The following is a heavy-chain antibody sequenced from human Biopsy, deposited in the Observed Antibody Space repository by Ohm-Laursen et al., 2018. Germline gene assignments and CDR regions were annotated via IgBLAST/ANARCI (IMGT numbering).Heavy chain of an antibody. Sequence: SDTLSLTCTVSGGPIDSYYWSWIRQPPGQALEWIGYIYFTGRTSYNPSLKSRVTTSVNTSKKQFSLMLSFVTAADTAVYYCASAGYNPDWNFDLWGRGTRVTVSS. CDR2: IYFTGRT. D-gene: IGHD5-24*01. CDR3: ASAGYNPDWNFDL. J-gene: IGHJ2*01. V-gene: IGHV4-59*07. CDR1: GGPIDSYY.